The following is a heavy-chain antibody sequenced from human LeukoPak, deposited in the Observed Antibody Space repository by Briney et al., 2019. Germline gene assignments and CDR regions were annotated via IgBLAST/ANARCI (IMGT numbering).Heavy chain of an antibody. D-gene: IGHD4-17*01. CDR1: GFTIGDYA. CDR2: IRSKAYGSTT. Sequence: GRSLRLSCTASGFTIGDYAMSWFRQAPRKGLEWVGFIRSKAYGSTTEYAASVKGRITISRDDSKRIAYLQMNSLKTEDTAVYYCTRDLNGDYGFAFDIWGQGTMVTGSS. V-gene: IGHV3-49*03. J-gene: IGHJ3*02. CDR3: TRDLNGDYGFAFDI.